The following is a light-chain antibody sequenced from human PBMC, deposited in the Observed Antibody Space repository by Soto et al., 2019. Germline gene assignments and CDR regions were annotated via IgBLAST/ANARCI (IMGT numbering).Light chain of an antibody. J-gene: IGKJ1*01. CDR2: LGS. Sequence: DILMTQSPLSLPVRLGEPASISFRFSQSLLHSNGYNYLDWYLQKPGQSPQLLIYLGSNRASGVPDRFSGSGSGTDFTLKISRVEAEDVGVYYCMQALQTPVTFGQGAKVDIK. CDR3: MQALQTPVT. V-gene: IGKV2-28*01. CDR1: QSLLHSNGYNY.